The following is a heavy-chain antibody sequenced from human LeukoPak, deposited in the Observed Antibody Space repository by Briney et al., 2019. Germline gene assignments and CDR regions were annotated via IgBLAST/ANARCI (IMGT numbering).Heavy chain of an antibody. CDR1: GYTFTSYG. D-gene: IGHD3-10*01. CDR2: ISAYNGNT. Sequence: ASVKVSCKASGYTFTSYGISWVRQAPGQGLEWMGWISAYNGNTNYAQKLQGRVTMTTDTSTSTAYMDLRSLRSDDTAVYYCARDLGYYGSGSYLYYYYYMDVWGKGTTVTVSS. J-gene: IGHJ6*03. V-gene: IGHV1-18*01. CDR3: ARDLGYYGSGSYLYYYYYMDV.